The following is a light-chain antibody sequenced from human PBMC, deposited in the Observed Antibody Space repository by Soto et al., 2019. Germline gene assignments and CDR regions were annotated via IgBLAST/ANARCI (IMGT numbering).Light chain of an antibody. V-gene: IGLV1-40*01. J-gene: IGLJ2*01. CDR3: HSYDVSLSGPV. CDR2: DNN. Sequence: QAVVTQPPSVSGAPGQRVTISCTGSSSNIGAGYDVHWYQQLPGTAPKVLIYDNNNRPSGVPDRVSGSKSGTSASLAITGLQAEDEADYYCHSYDVSLSGPVFGGGTKLTVL. CDR1: SSNIGAGYD.